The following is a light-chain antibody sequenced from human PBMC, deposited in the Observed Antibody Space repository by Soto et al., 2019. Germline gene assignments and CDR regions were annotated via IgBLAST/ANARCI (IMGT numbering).Light chain of an antibody. CDR1: QSLVHSNGDTY. J-gene: IGKJ1*01. Sequence: DIVMTQTPLSSPVTLGQPASISCRSSQSLVHSNGDTYLSWLQQRPGQPPRLLIYKISNLFSGVPYRFSGRGAGTDFTLKISRVEAEDVGVYYCMQSTQEPWTFGQGTRVEI. CDR3: MQSTQEPWT. CDR2: KIS. V-gene: IGKV2-24*01.